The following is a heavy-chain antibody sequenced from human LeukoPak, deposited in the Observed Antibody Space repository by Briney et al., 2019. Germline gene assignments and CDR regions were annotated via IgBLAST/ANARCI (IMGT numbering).Heavy chain of an antibody. V-gene: IGHV4-4*07. CDR1: GVSVSNFY. D-gene: IGHD2-15*01. J-gene: IGHJ6*03. CDR3: VRDKRGWSQEKNYYYYVDV. Sequence: PSETLSLTCAVSGVSVSNFYWSWIRQPAGKGLEWVGRIYTNGRTKYNPSLNSRVSLSVDTSKNQLSLRLASVTAADTAVFYCVRDKRGWSQEKNYYYYVDVWGKGTTITVSS. CDR2: IYTNGRT.